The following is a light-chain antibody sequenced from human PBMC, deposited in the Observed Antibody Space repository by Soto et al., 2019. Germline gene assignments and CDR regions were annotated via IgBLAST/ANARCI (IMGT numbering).Light chain of an antibody. CDR1: SSNIGGNS. Sequence: QSVMTQPPSVSAAPGQRVTISCSGSSSNIGGNSVSWYQQLPGTAPKLLIYDDDKRPSGIPDRFSGSKSGTSATLGITGFQTGDEADYCCGSWDSSLSAYVFGTGTKLTGL. J-gene: IGLJ1*01. CDR2: DDD. V-gene: IGLV1-51*01. CDR3: GSWDSSLSAYV.